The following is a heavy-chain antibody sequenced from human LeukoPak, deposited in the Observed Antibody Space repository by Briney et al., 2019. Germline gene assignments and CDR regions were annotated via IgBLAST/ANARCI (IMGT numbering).Heavy chain of an antibody. V-gene: IGHV3-15*01. Sequence: GGSLRLSCAASGFTFSNAWMSWVRQAPGKGLEWVGRIRSTVDGGTTDYAAPVKGRFAISRDDSKNTLFLQMNSLKTEDTAVYYCTTFAYLAPLYWGQGTLVTVSS. CDR2: IRSTVDGGTT. CDR1: GFTFSNAW. CDR3: TTFAYLAPLY. D-gene: IGHD2-21*01. J-gene: IGHJ4*02.